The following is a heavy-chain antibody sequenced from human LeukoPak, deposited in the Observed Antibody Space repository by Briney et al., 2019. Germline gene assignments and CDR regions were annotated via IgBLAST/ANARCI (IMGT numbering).Heavy chain of an antibody. D-gene: IGHD3-22*01. CDR1: GFTFSSYS. Sequence: PGGSLRLSCAASGFTFSSYSMNWVRQAPGKGLEWVSSISSSSSYIYYADSVKGRFTISRDNSKNTLYLQMNSLRAEDTAVYYCAKDLDSSGYYIYWGQGTLVTVSS. J-gene: IGHJ4*02. CDR2: ISSSSSYI. CDR3: AKDLDSSGYYIY. V-gene: IGHV3-21*04.